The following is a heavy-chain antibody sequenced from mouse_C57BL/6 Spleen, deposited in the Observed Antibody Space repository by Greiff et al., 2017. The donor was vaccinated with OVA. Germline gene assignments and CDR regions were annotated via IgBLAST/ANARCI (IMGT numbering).Heavy chain of an antibody. CDR1: GFTFSDYY. V-gene: IGHV5-16*01. J-gene: IGHJ3*01. CDR3: ARGDDYTWFAY. Sequence: EVHLVESEGGLVQPGSSMKLSCTASGFTFSDYYMAWVRQVPEKGLEWVANINYDGSSTYYLDSLKSRFIISRDNAKNILYLQMSSLKSEDTATYYGARGDDYTWFAYWGQGTLVTVSA. D-gene: IGHD2-4*01. CDR2: INYDGSST.